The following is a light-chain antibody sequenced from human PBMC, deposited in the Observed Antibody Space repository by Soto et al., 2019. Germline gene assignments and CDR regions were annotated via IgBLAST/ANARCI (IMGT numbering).Light chain of an antibody. CDR1: QSVRNNY. J-gene: IGKJ1*01. CDR3: QQGNTWPWT. V-gene: IGKV3D-20*02. CDR2: GAS. Sequence: IVLTQSPGTLSLSPGERATLSCRASQSVRNNYLAWYQQRPGQAPRLLIYGASSRATGIPDRFSGSGSGTDFTLIISSLEPEDFAFYYCQQGNTWPWTFGQGTKVDIK.